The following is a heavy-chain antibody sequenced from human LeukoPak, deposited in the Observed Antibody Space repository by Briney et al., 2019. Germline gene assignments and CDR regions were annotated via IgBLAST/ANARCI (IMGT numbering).Heavy chain of an antibody. CDR1: GFTFSRHG. Sequence: PGGSLRLSCAASGFTFSRHGMHWVRQAPGKGLEWVAFINSDGSDKLYGDSVKGRFTISRDNSKNTLSLQMNSLRPEDTALYYCAKDVVGQQWLENYWGQGTLVSVSS. J-gene: IGHJ4*02. CDR2: INSDGSDK. D-gene: IGHD6-19*01. V-gene: IGHV3-30*02. CDR3: AKDVVGQQWLENY.